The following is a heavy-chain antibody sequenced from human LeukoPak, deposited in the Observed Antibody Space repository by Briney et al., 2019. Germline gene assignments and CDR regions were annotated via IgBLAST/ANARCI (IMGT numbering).Heavy chain of an antibody. CDR2: IYYSGST. V-gene: IGHV4-59*01. Sequence: PSETLSLTCTVSGGSISSYYWSWIRQPPGKGLEWIGYIYYSGSTHYNPSLKSRVTISVDTSKNQFSLKLSSVTAADTAVYYCARADYYGSGSYLQNFDYWGQGTLVTVSS. CDR3: ARADYYGSGSYLQNFDY. J-gene: IGHJ4*02. D-gene: IGHD3-10*01. CDR1: GGSISSYY.